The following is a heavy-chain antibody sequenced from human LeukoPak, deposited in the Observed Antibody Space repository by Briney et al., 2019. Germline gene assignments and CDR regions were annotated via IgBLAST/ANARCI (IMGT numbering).Heavy chain of an antibody. CDR2: IYYSGST. D-gene: IGHD6-19*01. Sequence: PGGSLRLSCAASGFTFSSYWMSWIRQPPGKGLEWIGSIYYSGSTYYNPSLKSRVTISVDTSKNQFSLKLSSVTAADTAVYYCARLEYDGSGWPKFDYWGQGTLVTVSS. CDR3: ARLEYDGSGWPKFDY. J-gene: IGHJ4*02. CDR1: GFTFSSYW. V-gene: IGHV4-39*01.